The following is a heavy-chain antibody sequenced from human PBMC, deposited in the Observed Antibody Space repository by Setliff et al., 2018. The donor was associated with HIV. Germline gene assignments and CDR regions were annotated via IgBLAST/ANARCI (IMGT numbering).Heavy chain of an antibody. CDR2: ISGSGGYT. D-gene: IGHD2-21*02. CDR1: GFTFSSYA. J-gene: IGHJ4*02. CDR3: AKQGALSGGGDRSGYCFDY. Sequence: PGGSLRLSCAASGFTFSSYAMSWVRQAPGKGLEWVSAISGSGGYTYYADSVKGRFTISRDNSKNTLYLQMNSLRAGDTAVYYCAKQGALSGGGDRSGYCFDYWGQGTLVTVSS. V-gene: IGHV3-23*01.